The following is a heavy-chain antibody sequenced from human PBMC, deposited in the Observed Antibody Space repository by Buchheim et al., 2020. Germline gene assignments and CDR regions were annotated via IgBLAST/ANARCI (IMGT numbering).Heavy chain of an antibody. CDR2: IWYDGSNK. D-gene: IGHD2-15*01. Sequence: QVQLVESGGGVVQPGRSLRLSCAASGFTFSSYGMHWVRQAPGKGLEWVAVIWYDGSNKYYADSVKGRFTISRDNSKNTLYLQMNSLRAEDTAVYYCARDTRGVAVVAAYYFDYWGQGTL. CDR3: ARDTRGVAVVAAYYFDY. V-gene: IGHV3-33*01. CDR1: GFTFSSYG. J-gene: IGHJ4*02.